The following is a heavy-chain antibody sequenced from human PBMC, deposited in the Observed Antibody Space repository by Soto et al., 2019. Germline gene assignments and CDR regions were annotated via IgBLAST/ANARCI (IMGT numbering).Heavy chain of an antibody. J-gene: IGHJ4*02. CDR1: GFTFSSYS. V-gene: IGHV3-21*01. D-gene: IGHD3-3*01. Sequence: EVQLVESGGGLVKPGGSLRLSCAASGFTFSSYSMNWVRQAPGKGLEWVSSISSSSSYIYYADSVKGRFTISRDNAKNSLELQMNSPRAEDTAVYYCARDLGTSGYYRGVYYWGQGTLVTVSS. CDR2: ISSSSSYI. CDR3: ARDLGTSGYYRGVYY.